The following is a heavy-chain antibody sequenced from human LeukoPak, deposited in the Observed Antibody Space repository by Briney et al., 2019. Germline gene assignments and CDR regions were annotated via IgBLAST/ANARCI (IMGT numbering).Heavy chain of an antibody. CDR3: AGDQLALNALNI. V-gene: IGHV4-59*11. J-gene: IGHJ3*02. Sequence: PSETLSLTCTVSGGSMNSHYWSWIRQPPGKGLEWLGYISYIGSTNYSPSLKSRVTISVDTSKNQFSLRLSSVTAADTAVYFCAGDQLALNALNIWGQGTMVCVSS. CDR2: ISYIGST. CDR1: GGSMNSHY. D-gene: IGHD1-1*01.